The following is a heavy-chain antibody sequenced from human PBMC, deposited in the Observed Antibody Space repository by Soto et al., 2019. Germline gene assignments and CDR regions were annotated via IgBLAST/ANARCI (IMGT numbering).Heavy chain of an antibody. CDR2: INHSGST. D-gene: IGHD6-19*01. CDR1: GGSFSGYY. V-gene: IGHV4-34*01. Sequence: PSETLSLTCAVYGGSFSGYYWSWIRQPPGKGLEWIGEINHSGSTNYSPSLESRVTMSIDTSKSQFSLKLRSVTAADTAVYYCVRGHGSGWFANWGQGTLVTVSS. CDR3: VRGHGSGWFAN. J-gene: IGHJ4*02.